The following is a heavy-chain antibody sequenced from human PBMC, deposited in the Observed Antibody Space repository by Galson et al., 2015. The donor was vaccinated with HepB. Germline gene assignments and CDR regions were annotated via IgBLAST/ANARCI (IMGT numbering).Heavy chain of an antibody. CDR3: ARRPSGYCSSTRCRNYFDP. CDR2: ISTHNGDT. CDR1: GYTFTGYY. D-gene: IGHD2-2*01. V-gene: IGHV1-18*04. J-gene: IGHJ5*02. Sequence: AVKVSCKAAGYTFTGYYIHWVRQAPGQGLEWMGWISTHNGDTNYAQKVQGRVTMTTDTSTRTTYMELRSLRSDDTAVYYCARRPSGYCSSTRCRNYFDPWGQGTLVIVSS.